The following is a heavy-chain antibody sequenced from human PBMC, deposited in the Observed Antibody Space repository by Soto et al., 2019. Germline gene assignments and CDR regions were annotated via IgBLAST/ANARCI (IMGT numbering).Heavy chain of an antibody. Sequence: EVQLFESGGGFVESGGSLRLSCAASGFIFQDYAMSWVRQAPGKGLEWVSTITSSDDITYSADSVRGRVNISRDNSANILFLLLTALSVDDTATYYCAKGDSSGSFDHSRGYSTPDHWGLGTLVTVSS. D-gene: IGHD3-3*01. V-gene: IGHV3-23*01. CDR1: GFIFQDYA. J-gene: IGHJ5*02. CDR2: ITSSDDIT. CDR3: AKGDSSGSFDHSRGYSTPDH.